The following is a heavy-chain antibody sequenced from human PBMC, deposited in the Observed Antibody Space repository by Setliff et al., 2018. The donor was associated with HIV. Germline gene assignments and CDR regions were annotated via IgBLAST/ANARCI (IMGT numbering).Heavy chain of an antibody. CDR3: ARHYDSAYGDYRGLDS. J-gene: IGHJ4*02. V-gene: IGHV5-51*01. CDR2: IYPADSDT. CDR1: GYSFTSYW. Sequence: PGESLKISCKGSGYSFTSYWVGWVRQMPGKGLEWMGIIYPADSDTRYSPSFQGQVTISADKSNNTAYLQWSGLKASDIAIYYCARHYDSAYGDYRGLDSWGQGTPVTVSS. D-gene: IGHD4-17*01.